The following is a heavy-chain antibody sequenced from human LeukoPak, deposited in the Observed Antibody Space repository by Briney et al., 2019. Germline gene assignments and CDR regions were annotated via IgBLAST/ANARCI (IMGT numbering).Heavy chain of an antibody. V-gene: IGHV4-59*08. CDR3: ARWTYYDSSGIFDY. D-gene: IGHD3-22*01. CDR2: IYYSGST. J-gene: IGHJ4*02. Sequence: SETLSLTCTVSGGSISSYYWSWIRQPPGKGLEWIGYIYYSGSTNYNPSLKSRVTISVDTSKNQFSLKLSSVTAADTAVYYCARWTYYDSSGIFDYWGQGTLVTVSS. CDR1: GGSISSYY.